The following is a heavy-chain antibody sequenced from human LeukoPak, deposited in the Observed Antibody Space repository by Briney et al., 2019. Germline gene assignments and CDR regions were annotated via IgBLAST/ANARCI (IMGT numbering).Heavy chain of an antibody. D-gene: IGHD3-10*01. J-gene: IGHJ5*02. Sequence: SETLSLTCTVSRGSLSSYYWSWLRQPPGKGLEWIGYIYYSGSTNYNPSLNSRVTISVDTSKNQFSLKLSSVTAPDTAVYYCARGAMVRGVIVNWFDPWGQGTLVTVSS. V-gene: IGHV4-59*01. CDR2: IYYSGST. CDR1: RGSLSSYY. CDR3: ARGAMVRGVIVNWFDP.